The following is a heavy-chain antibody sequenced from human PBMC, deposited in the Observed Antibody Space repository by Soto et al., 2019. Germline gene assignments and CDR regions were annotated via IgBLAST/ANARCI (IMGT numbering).Heavy chain of an antibody. J-gene: IGHJ4*02. Sequence: SETLSLTCDVSGVSIDSSYWWGWVRQPPGRDLEWLGDMSHGGSTNYNPSLKSRVTILLDKSKNQFSLKLSSVTAADTAVYYCARHTPAISISDHWGQGTLVTVSS. D-gene: IGHD2-15*01. CDR2: MSHGGST. V-gene: IGHV4-4*02. CDR3: ARHTPAISISDH. CDR1: GVSIDSSYW.